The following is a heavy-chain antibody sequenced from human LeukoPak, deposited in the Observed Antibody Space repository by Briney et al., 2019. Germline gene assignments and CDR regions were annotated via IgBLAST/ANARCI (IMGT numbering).Heavy chain of an antibody. CDR2: ISTSGDRT. D-gene: IGHD6-13*01. CDR3: ARHVSSSWHVWFVP. V-gene: IGHV3-23*01. CDR1: GFTFSSYA. J-gene: IGHJ5*02. Sequence: GGSLRLSCVGSGFTFSSYAMSWVRQAPGKGLDWVSGISTSGDRTYYADSVKGRFTISRDNPKNTVYLQMNSLTAEDTAVYYRARHVSSSWHVWFVPWGQGTLVTVSS.